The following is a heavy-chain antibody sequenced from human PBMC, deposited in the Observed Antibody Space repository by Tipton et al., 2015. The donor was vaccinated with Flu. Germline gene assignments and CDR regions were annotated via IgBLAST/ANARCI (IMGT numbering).Heavy chain of an antibody. Sequence: SVRGRFIISRDNAKNSLYLQMGSLRAEDTAVYYCARGDCTNGVCYTYNYPGMDVWGQGTTVTVSS. D-gene: IGHD2-8*01. V-gene: IGHV3-21*04. J-gene: IGHJ6*02. CDR3: ARGDCTNGVCYTYNYPGMDV.